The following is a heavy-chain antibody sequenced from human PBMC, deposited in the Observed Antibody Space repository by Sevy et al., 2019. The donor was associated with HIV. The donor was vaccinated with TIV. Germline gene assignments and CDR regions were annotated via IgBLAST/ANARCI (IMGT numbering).Heavy chain of an antibody. CDR3: ARGRAIAAAGTLDY. CDR1: GFTFNTYA. D-gene: IGHD6-13*01. Sequence: GESLKISCAASGFTFNTYAMHWVRQAPGKGLEWVAVISYDGGSKYYADSVKGRFTISRDNSKNTLYLPMISLRPEDSAIYYCARGRAIAAAGTLDYWGQGTLVTVSS. CDR2: ISYDGGSK. V-gene: IGHV3-30-3*01. J-gene: IGHJ4*02.